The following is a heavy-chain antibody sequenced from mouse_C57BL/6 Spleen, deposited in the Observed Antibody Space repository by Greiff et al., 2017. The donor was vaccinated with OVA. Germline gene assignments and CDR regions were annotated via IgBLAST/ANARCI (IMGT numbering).Heavy chain of an antibody. Sequence: VQLQESGAELVRPGASVTLSCKASGYTFTDYEMHWVKQTPVHGLEWIGAIDPETGGTAYNQKFKGKAILTADKSSSTAYMELRSLTSEDSAVYYCTNRSHGVDYWGQGTTLTVSS. D-gene: IGHD1-1*01. V-gene: IGHV1-15*01. CDR3: TNRSHGVDY. J-gene: IGHJ2*01. CDR2: IDPETGGT. CDR1: GYTFTDYE.